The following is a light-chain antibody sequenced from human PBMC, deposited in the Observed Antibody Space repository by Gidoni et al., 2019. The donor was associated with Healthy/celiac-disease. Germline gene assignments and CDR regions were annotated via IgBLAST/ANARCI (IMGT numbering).Light chain of an antibody. CDR2: WAS. Sequence: DLVMTQFPDSLVVSLGERATIHCKSSQSVLYSSNNKNYLAWYQQKPGQPPKLLIYWASTREAGVPDRFSGSGSGTDFTLTISSLQAEDVAVYYCQQYYSTPWTFGQGTKVEIK. J-gene: IGKJ1*01. V-gene: IGKV4-1*01. CDR3: QQYYSTPWT. CDR1: QSVLYSSNNKNY.